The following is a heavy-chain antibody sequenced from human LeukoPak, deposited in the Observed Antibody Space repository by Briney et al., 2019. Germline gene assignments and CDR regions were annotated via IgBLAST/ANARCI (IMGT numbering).Heavy chain of an antibody. CDR3: AGAGPSYCSSTSCYADY. CDR1: GGSISSSTW. J-gene: IGHJ4*02. V-gene: IGHV4-4*02. CDR2: IFHSGST. D-gene: IGHD2-2*01. Sequence: PSGTLSLTCAVSGGSISSSTWWTWVRLPPGKGLEWIGEIFHSGSTNYNPSLKSRVTISVDTSKNQFSLKLSSVTAADTAVYYCAGAGPSYCSSTSCYADYWGQGTLVTVSS.